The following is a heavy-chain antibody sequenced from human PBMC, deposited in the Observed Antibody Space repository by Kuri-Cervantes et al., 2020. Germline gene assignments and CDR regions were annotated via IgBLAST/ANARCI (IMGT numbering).Heavy chain of an antibody. CDR3: ARGIGYCTGGVCRHVDAFDI. V-gene: IGHV4-39*07. D-gene: IGHD2-8*02. CDR1: GGSISRSSSYY. Sequence: GSLRLSCTVSGGSISRSSSYYWGWIRQPPGKGLEWIGTIYYNGDTYYNPSLKSRVTISLDTSKNQFSLKLSSVTAADTAVYYCARGIGYCTGGVCRHVDAFDIWGQGTMVTVSS. J-gene: IGHJ3*02. CDR2: IYYNGDT.